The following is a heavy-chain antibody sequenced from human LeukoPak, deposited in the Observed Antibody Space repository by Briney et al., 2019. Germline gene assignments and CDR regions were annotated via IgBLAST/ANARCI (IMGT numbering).Heavy chain of an antibody. CDR1: GFTFSSYW. J-gene: IGHJ4*02. D-gene: IGHD3-9*01. V-gene: IGHV3-74*01. Sequence: PGGSLRLSCAASGFTFSSYWMHWVRQAPGKGLVWVSRINSDGSSTSYADSVKGRFTISRDNAKNTLYLQMNSLRAEDTAVYYCARAQGDYDILTGYPHWGQGTLVTVSS. CDR2: INSDGSST. CDR3: ARAQGDYDILTGYPH.